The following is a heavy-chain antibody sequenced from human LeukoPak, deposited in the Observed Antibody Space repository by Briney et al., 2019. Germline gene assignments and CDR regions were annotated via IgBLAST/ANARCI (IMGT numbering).Heavy chain of an antibody. CDR2: ISYSGST. Sequence: SETLSLTCTVSGGSISGYNWNWIRLPPGKGLEWIGYISYSGSTNYNPSFKSRVTISVDTSKNQFSLKLSSVTAADTAVYYCARDEGYRYGSPYYYGMDAWGQGTTVTVSS. CDR1: GGSISGYN. CDR3: ARDEGYRYGSPYYYGMDA. J-gene: IGHJ6*02. D-gene: IGHD5-18*01. V-gene: IGHV4-59*01.